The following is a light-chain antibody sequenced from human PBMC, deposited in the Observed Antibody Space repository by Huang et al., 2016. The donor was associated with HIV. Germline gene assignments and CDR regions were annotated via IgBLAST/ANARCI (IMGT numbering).Light chain of an antibody. Sequence: EIVMTQSPATLSVSPGERATLSCRASQSVSSNLAWYQQTPGQAPSLLIYGASTRATGIPARFSGSGSGTEFTLTISSLQSEDFAVYYCQQYNNWPPTFGGGTKVEIK. CDR1: QSVSSN. V-gene: IGKV3-15*01. J-gene: IGKJ4*01. CDR2: GAS. CDR3: QQYNNWPPT.